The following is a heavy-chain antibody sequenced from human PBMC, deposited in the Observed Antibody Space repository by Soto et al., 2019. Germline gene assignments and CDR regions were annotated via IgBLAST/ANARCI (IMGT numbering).Heavy chain of an antibody. Sequence: TLSLTCTVSGGSILNGGHYWTWIRQHPGKGLEWIGRIFFSGNTHYNPALKSRLTFSLDTAKNHFSLKLTTVTAADTPIYYCARGYFGSMRDFWGTGTRVTVSS. J-gene: IGHJ4*02. CDR2: IFFSGNT. D-gene: IGHD1-26*01. V-gene: IGHV4-31*03. CDR1: GGSILNGGHY. CDR3: ARGYFGSMRDF.